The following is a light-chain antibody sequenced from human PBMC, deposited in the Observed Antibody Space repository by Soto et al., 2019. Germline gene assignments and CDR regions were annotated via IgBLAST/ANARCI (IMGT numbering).Light chain of an antibody. CDR1: HDIAIY. Sequence: DIELTQAPSSRSSSVGDRVTITCRSSHDIAIYLACYQQKPGEAPKLLIYAASTLYGGVPSRFSGSGSGTDFALTITSLQAEDFATYYCQQLRMYPSTFGGGTK. V-gene: IGKV1-9*01. CDR3: QQLRMYPST. J-gene: IGKJ4*01. CDR2: AAS.